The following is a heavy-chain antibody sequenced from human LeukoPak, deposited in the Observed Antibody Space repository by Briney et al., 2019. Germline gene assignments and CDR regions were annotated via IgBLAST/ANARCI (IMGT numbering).Heavy chain of an antibody. D-gene: IGHD1-26*01. V-gene: IGHV3-23*01. CDR3: TRSGRGGAFDI. Sequence: GGSLRLSCAASGFIFSNYAMSWVRQAPGKGLQWVSAFSGSGGSTYYADSVKGRFTISRDNSKNTLYLQMKSLRAEDTAVYYCTRSGRGGAFDIWGQGTMVTVSS. CDR2: FSGSGGST. J-gene: IGHJ3*02. CDR1: GFIFSNYA.